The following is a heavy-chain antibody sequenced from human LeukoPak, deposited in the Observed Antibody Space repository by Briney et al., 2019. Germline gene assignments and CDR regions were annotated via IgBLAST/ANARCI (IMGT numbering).Heavy chain of an antibody. Sequence: PGGSLRLSCAASGFTFSSYAMHWVRQAPGKGLEWVAVISYDGSNKYYADSVKGRFTISRDNSKNTLYLQMNSLRAEDTAVYYCARGSSSSAYYYYYYMDVWGKGTTVTVSS. J-gene: IGHJ6*03. CDR3: ARGSSSSAYYYYYYMDV. V-gene: IGHV3-30*01. D-gene: IGHD6-6*01. CDR1: GFTFSSYA. CDR2: ISYDGSNK.